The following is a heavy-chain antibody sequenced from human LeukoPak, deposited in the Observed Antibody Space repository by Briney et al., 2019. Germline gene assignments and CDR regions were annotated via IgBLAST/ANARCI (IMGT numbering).Heavy chain of an antibody. D-gene: IGHD6-19*01. J-gene: IGHJ6*02. CDR2: INSDGSST. Sequence: GGSLRLSCAASGFAFSKYAMHWVRQAPGKGLVWVSRINSDGSSTAYADSVKGRFTISRDNTKNTLYLQMNSLRAEDTAVYYCARGTGHSSGWYGGSYYYSYGMDVWGQGTTVTVSS. CDR1: GFAFSKYA. V-gene: IGHV3-74*03. CDR3: ARGTGHSSGWYGGSYYYSYGMDV.